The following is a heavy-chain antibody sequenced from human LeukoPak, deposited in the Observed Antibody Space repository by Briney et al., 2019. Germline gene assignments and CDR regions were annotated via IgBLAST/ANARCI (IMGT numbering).Heavy chain of an antibody. J-gene: IGHJ6*02. CDR3: ARRSGVRQAGVWGIDV. CDR2: ISAYNGNT. CDR1: GYTFTSYG. D-gene: IGHD3-10*01. Sequence: ASVKVSCKASGYTFTSYGISWVRQAPGQELEWMGWISAYNGNTNYAQKLQGRVTMTTDTSTSTAYMELRSLRSDDTAVYYCARRSGVRQAGVWGIDVWGQGTTVTVSS. V-gene: IGHV1-18*01.